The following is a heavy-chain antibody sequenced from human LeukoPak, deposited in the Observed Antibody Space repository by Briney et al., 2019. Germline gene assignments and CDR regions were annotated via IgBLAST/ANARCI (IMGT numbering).Heavy chain of an antibody. V-gene: IGHV3-15*01. Sequence: GGSLRLSCAAYGFTFSNYNMNWVRQPPGKGLEWVGRIKSKTDGGTTDYAGAVKGRFTIPRVDSKNTLYLQMNSLKTEDTAVYYCTTEVIAVAGTHFDYWGQGTLVTVSS. CDR3: TTEVIAVAGTHFDY. D-gene: IGHD6-19*01. CDR1: GFTFSNYN. CDR2: IKSKTDGGTT. J-gene: IGHJ4*02.